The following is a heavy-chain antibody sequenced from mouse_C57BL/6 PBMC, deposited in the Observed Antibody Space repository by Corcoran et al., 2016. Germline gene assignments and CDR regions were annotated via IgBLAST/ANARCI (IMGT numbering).Heavy chain of an antibody. D-gene: IGHD2-5*01. CDR2: IYPGSGNT. Sequence: QVQLQQSGAELVKPGASVKISCKASGYAFSSYWMNWVKQRPGQGLEWIARIYPGSGNTYYNEKFKGKATLTAEKSSSTAYMQLSSLTSEDSAVYFCAYSNLFAYWGQGTLVTVSA. V-gene: IGHV1-76*01. CDR3: AYSNLFAY. CDR1: GYAFSSYW. J-gene: IGHJ3*01.